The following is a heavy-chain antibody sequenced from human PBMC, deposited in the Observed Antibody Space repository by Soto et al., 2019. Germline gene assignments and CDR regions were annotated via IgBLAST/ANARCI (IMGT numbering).Heavy chain of an antibody. CDR1: GGSVSSGSYY. CDR2: IYYSGST. D-gene: IGHD5-12*01. CDR3: ATSRDGYNYSDY. J-gene: IGHJ4*02. Sequence: SETLSLTCAVYGGSVSSGSYYWSWIRQPPGKGLEWIGYIYYSGSTNYNPSLKSRVTISVDTSKNQFSLKLSSVTAADTAVYYCATSRDGYNYSDYWGQGTLVTVSS. V-gene: IGHV4-61*01.